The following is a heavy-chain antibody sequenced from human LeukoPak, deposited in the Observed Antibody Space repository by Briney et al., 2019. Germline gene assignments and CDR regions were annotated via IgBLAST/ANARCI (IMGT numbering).Heavy chain of an antibody. V-gene: IGHV4-59*01. CDR1: GGSISSFY. D-gene: IGHD6-19*01. CDR2: IDSSGIT. CDR3: ATVASGWYPDY. Sequence: SERLSLTCTVSGGSISSFYYTWIRQPPGKGLEWIGYIDSSGITNYNSSLNSRVTISLDTSQNQFSLKLNSVTAADTAVYYCATVASGWYPDYWGQGALVTVAS. J-gene: IGHJ4*02.